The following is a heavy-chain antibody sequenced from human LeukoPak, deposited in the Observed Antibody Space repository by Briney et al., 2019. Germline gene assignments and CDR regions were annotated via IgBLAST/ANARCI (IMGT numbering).Heavy chain of an antibody. CDR1: GFSFSNSA. V-gene: IGHV3-30-3*01. Sequence: GGSLRLACAASGFSFSNSAMHWVRQAPGKGLEWVAVISFDGTNKYYADSVKGRLTISRDNSKNTLYLQTNSLRAEDTAVYYCARSGYSSSWYRNYFDYWGQGTLVTVSS. D-gene: IGHD6-13*01. CDR2: ISFDGTNK. CDR3: ARSGYSSSWYRNYFDY. J-gene: IGHJ4*02.